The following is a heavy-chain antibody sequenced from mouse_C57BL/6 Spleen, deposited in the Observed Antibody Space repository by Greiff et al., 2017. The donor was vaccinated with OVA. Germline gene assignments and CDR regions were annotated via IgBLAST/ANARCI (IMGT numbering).Heavy chain of an antibody. CDR1: GFTFSDYG. J-gene: IGHJ4*01. V-gene: IGHV5-15*01. Sequence: EVKLMESGGGLVQPGGSLKLSCAASGFTFSDYGMAWVRQAPRKGPEWVAFISNLAYSIYYADTVTGRFTISRENAKNTLYLEMSSLRSEDTSMYYCARYDYDEAMDYWGQGTSVTVSS. D-gene: IGHD2-4*01. CDR2: ISNLAYSI. CDR3: ARYDYDEAMDY.